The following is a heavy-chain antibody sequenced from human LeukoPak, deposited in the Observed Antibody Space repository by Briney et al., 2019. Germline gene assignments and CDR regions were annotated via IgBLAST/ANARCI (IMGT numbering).Heavy chain of an antibody. CDR2: IHPADSDT. J-gene: IGHJ6*02. CDR1: GYSFTNYW. Sequence: GESLKISCKGSGYSFTNYWIGWVRQMPGKGLEWMGIIHPADSDTRYSPSFQGQVTISADKSISTAYLQWSSLKASDTAMYYCARLLKGSGSYYNDYYYGMDVWGQGTTVTVSS. D-gene: IGHD3-10*01. V-gene: IGHV5-51*01. CDR3: ARLLKGSGSYYNDYYYGMDV.